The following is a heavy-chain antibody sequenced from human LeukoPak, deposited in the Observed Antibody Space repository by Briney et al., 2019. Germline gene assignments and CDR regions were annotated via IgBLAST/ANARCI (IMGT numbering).Heavy chain of an antibody. D-gene: IGHD2-21*01. J-gene: IGHJ5*02. CDR3: ARGVRAGVFDP. CDR2: IKQDGSEK. V-gene: IGHV3-7*01. CDR1: GFTFSSYW. Sequence: GGSLRLPCAASGFTFSSYWMSWVRQAPGKGLEWVANIKQDGSEKYYVDSVKGRFTISRDNAKNSLYLQMNSLRAEDTAVYYCARGVRAGVFDPWGQGTLVTVSS.